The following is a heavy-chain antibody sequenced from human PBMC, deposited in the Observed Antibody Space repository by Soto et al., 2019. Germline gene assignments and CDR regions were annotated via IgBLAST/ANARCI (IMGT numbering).Heavy chain of an antibody. CDR2: VSHDGRNT. J-gene: IGHJ4*02. D-gene: IGHD6-19*01. CDR3: AKVGRQGLVTSDVKY. CDR1: GFTFSDYA. Sequence: VQLVESGGGVVQPGRSLRLSCAASGFTFSDYAMHCVRQAPGKGLEWVAVVSHDGRNTHYADSVKGRFTISRDSSKNTVSLEMTRLRAADTAAYYCAKVGRQGLVTSDVKYWGQGALVTVSS. V-gene: IGHV3-30*18.